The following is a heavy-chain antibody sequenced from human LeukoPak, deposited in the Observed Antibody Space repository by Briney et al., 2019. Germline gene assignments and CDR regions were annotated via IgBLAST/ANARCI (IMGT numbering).Heavy chain of an antibody. Sequence: ASVKVSCKASGYTFTGYYMHWVRQAPGQGLEWMGWINPNSGGTNYAQKFQGRVTMTRGTSISTAYMELSRLRSDDTAVYYCARDPIAAAGTWFDYWGQGTLVTVSS. D-gene: IGHD6-13*01. CDR3: ARDPIAAAGTWFDY. CDR2: INPNSGGT. J-gene: IGHJ4*02. V-gene: IGHV1-2*02. CDR1: GYTFTGYY.